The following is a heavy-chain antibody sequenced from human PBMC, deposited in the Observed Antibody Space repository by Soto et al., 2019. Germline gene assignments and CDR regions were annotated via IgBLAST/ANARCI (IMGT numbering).Heavy chain of an antibody. Sequence: ASVKVSCKASGYTFTSYGISWVRQAPGQGLEWMGWISAYNGNTNYAQKLQGRVTMTTDTSTSTAYMELRSLRSDDTAAYYCARDRFLDYDFWSGRDYYYYGMDVWGQGTTVTVSS. CDR2: ISAYNGNT. J-gene: IGHJ6*02. V-gene: IGHV1-18*01. D-gene: IGHD3-3*01. CDR1: GYTFTSYG. CDR3: ARDRFLDYDFWSGRDYYYYGMDV.